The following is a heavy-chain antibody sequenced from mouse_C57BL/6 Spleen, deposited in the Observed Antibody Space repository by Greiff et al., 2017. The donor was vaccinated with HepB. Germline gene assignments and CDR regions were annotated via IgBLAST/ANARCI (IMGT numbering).Heavy chain of an antibody. J-gene: IGHJ1*03. D-gene: IGHD4-1*01. Sequence: EVKLVESGGGLVQPKGSLKLSCAASGFSFNTYAMNWVRQAPGKGLEWVARIRSKSNNYATYYADSVKDRFTISRDDSESMLYLQMNNLKTEDTAMYDCVRCWDWYFDVWGTGTTVTVSS. CDR3: VRCWDWYFDV. CDR2: IRSKSNNYAT. V-gene: IGHV10-1*01. CDR1: GFSFNTYA.